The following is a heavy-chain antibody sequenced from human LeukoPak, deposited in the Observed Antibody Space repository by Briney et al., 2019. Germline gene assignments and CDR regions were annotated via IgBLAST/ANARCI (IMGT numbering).Heavy chain of an antibody. D-gene: IGHD6-19*01. CDR2: IYYSGST. CDR3: ARHTGYSSGNYFDY. Sequence: SETLSLTCTVSGGSTSSYYWSWIRQPPGKGLEWIGYIYYSGSTNYNPSLKSRVTISVDTSKNQFSLKLSSVTAADTAVYYCARHTGYSSGNYFDYWGQGTLVTVSS. J-gene: IGHJ4*02. V-gene: IGHV4-59*01. CDR1: GGSTSSYY.